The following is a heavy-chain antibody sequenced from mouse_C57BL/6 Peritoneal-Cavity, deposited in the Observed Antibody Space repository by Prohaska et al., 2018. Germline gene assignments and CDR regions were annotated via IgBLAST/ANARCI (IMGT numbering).Heavy chain of an antibody. CDR2: IDPSDSYT. V-gene: IGHV1-50*01. Sequence: QVQLQQPGAELVKPGASVKLSCKASGYTFTSYWMQWVKQRPGQGLEWIGEIDPSDSYTNYNQKFKGNARLTGDTSSSTAYRQVSSLPSEDSAVYYCAPRGFAYWGQGTLVTVSA. J-gene: IGHJ3*01. CDR3: APRGFAY. CDR1: GYTFTSYW.